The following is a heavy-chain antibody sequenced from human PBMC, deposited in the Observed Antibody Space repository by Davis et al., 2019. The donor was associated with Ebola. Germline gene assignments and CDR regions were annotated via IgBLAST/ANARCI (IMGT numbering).Heavy chain of an antibody. CDR1: GYTFTSYD. Sequence: AASVKVSCKASGYTFTSYDINWVRQATGQGLEWVGWITANNGNTNHAQRLQGRLIMTMDTSTSTAYMELTSLRSDDTAIYYCARFHASGWLDIWGQGTLVTVSS. CDR2: ITANNGNT. V-gene: IGHV1-18*01. J-gene: IGHJ4*02. CDR3: ARFHASGWLDI. D-gene: IGHD6-25*01.